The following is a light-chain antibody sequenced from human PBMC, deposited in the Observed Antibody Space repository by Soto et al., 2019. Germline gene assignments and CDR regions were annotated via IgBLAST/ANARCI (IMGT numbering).Light chain of an antibody. V-gene: IGKV3-11*01. CDR1: QNIDNT. J-gene: IGKJ4*01. Sequence: EIVLTQSPATLSLSPGERATLSCRASQNIDNTLAWYQQKPGQAPRLLIYDASNRATGIPARFSGSGSGTDFTLTISSLEPEDFAVDYCQQRTTRPLTVGGGTKVEIK. CDR2: DAS. CDR3: QQRTTRPLT.